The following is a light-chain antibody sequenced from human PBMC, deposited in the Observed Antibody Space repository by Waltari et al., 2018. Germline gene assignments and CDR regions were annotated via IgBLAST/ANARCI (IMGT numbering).Light chain of an antibody. Sequence: QAGLTQPPSVSKGLRQTATLTCTGDNNNVGYEGATWLQQHQGHPPKLLFYRNNKRPSGMSERFSASRSGSTASLTITGLQTEDEADYDCSAWDRSLGAWVFGGGTKLTVL. CDR3: SAWDRSLGAWV. CDR1: NNNVGYEG. CDR2: RNN. V-gene: IGLV10-54*04. J-gene: IGLJ3*02.